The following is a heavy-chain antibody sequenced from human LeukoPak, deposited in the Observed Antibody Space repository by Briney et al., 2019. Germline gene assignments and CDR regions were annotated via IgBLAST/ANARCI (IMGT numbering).Heavy chain of an antibody. CDR1: GFTFDDYA. J-gene: IGHJ6*02. CDR3: AKGKRHSGSYYGMDV. CDR2: ISWNSGSI. V-gene: IGHV3-9*01. D-gene: IGHD1-26*01. Sequence: GGSLRLSCAASGFTFDDYAMHWVRQAPGKGLEWVSGISWNSGSIGYADSVKGRSTISRDNAKNSLYLQMNSLRAEDTALYYCAKGKRHSGSYYGMDVWGQGTTVTVSS.